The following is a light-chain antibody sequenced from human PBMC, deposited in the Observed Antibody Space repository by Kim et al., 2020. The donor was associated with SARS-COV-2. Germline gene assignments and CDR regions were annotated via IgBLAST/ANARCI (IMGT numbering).Light chain of an antibody. CDR1: QSVSSY. Sequence: EIVLTQSPATLSLSPGERATLSCRASQSVSSYLAWYQQKPGQAPRLLIYDASNRSTGIPARFSDSGSGPDFTLTISSREPEDFAVYYCQQRSNSFTFVPGTTVDIK. J-gene: IGKJ3*01. CDR3: QQRSNSFT. CDR2: DAS. V-gene: IGKV3-11*01.